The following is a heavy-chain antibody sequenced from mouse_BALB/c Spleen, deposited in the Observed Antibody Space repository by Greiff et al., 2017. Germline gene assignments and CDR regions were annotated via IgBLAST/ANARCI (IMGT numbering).Heavy chain of an antibody. CDR2: ISSGGSYT. CDR1: GFTFSSYG. J-gene: IGHJ2*01. CDR3: ARHSTGLDY. D-gene: IGHD4-1*01. Sequence: EVQVVESGGDLVKPGGSLKLSCAASGFTFSSYGMSWVRQTPDKRLEWVATISSGGSYTYYPDSVKGRFTISRDNAKNTLYLQMSSLKSEDTAMYYCARHSTGLDYWGQGTTLTVSS. V-gene: IGHV5-6*01.